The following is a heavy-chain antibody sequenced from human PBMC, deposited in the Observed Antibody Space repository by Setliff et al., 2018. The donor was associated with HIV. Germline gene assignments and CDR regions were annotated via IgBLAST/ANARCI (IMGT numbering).Heavy chain of an antibody. CDR2: INAGNGNT. D-gene: IGHD3-10*01. V-gene: IGHV1-3*01. Sequence: RASVKVSCKASGYTFTSNAMHWVRQAPGQRLEWMGWINAGNGNTKYSQKFQGRVTITRDTSASTTYMELSSLRSEDTAVYYCARDEGLLWLGEFGYWGQGTLVTVSS. J-gene: IGHJ4*02. CDR1: GYTFTSNA. CDR3: ARDEGLLWLGEFGY.